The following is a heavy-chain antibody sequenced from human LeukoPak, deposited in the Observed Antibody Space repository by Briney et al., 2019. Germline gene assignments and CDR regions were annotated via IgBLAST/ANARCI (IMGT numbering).Heavy chain of an antibody. J-gene: IGHJ4*02. Sequence: GGSLRLSCAASGFTVSSNYMSWVRQAPGKGLEWVSVIYSGGSTYYADSVKGRFTISRDNSKNTLYLQMNSLRAEDTAVYYCARAPVGYYDSSGRGYWGQGTLVTVSS. CDR2: IYSGGST. D-gene: IGHD3-22*01. V-gene: IGHV3-66*01. CDR3: ARAPVGYYDSSGRGY. CDR1: GFTVSSNY.